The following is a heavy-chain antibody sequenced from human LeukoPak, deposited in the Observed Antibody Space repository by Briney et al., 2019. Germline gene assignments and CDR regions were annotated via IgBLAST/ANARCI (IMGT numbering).Heavy chain of an antibody. J-gene: IGHJ4*02. CDR3: ARGEYCTNGVCFSDY. CDR1: GYTFTGYY. Sequence: ASVKVSCKASGYTFTGYYMHWVRQAPGQGLEWMGRINPNSGGTNYAQKFQGRVTMTRDTSISTAYMELSRLRSDDTAVYYCARGEYCTNGVCFSDYWGQGSLVTVSS. V-gene: IGHV1-2*06. D-gene: IGHD2-8*01. CDR2: INPNSGGT.